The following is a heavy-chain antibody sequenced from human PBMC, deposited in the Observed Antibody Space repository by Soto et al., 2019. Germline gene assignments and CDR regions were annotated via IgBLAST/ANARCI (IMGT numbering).Heavy chain of an antibody. J-gene: IGHJ4*02. V-gene: IGHV3-30*18. D-gene: IGHD5-12*01. CDR1: GFTFSSYG. Sequence: QVQLVESGGGVVQPGRSLRLSCAASGFTFSSYGMHWVRQAPGKGLEWVAVISYDGSNKYYADSVKGRFTISRDNSKNPLYLQMNSLRAEDTAVYYCAKDKDGYNPYWGQGTLVTVSS. CDR2: ISYDGSNK. CDR3: AKDKDGYNPY.